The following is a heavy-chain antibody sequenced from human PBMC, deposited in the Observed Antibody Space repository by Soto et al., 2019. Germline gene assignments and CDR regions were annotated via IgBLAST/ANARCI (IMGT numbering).Heavy chain of an antibody. CDR2: IIPIFGTA. V-gene: IGHV1-69*13. Sequence: SVKVSCKASGGTFSSYAISWVRQAPGQGLEWMGGIIPIFGTANYAQKFQGRVTITADESTSTAYMELSSLRSEDTAVYYCARVSPLRQYCTHGVYDGLATWYYPRSRRALVTVSS. CDR1: GGTFSSYA. CDR3: ARVSPLRQYCTHGVYDGLATWYYP. D-gene: IGHD2-8*01. J-gene: IGHJ5*02.